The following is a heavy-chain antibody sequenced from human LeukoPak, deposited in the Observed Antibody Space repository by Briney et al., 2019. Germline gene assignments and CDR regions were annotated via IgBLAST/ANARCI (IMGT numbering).Heavy chain of an antibody. CDR2: LYSSGST. CDR1: GHSNNSSIHY. V-gene: IGHV4-39*01. CDR3: ARGRRGSRGVDY. D-gene: IGHD5-12*01. Sequence: PSETLSLTCTVSGHSNNSSIHYWVWLRQPPGRALEGMGSLYSSGSTYYNPSLTSRVTISVDTSQNQFSLKLSSVTAADPAVYYCARGRRGSRGVDYWGQGTLVTVSS. J-gene: IGHJ4*02.